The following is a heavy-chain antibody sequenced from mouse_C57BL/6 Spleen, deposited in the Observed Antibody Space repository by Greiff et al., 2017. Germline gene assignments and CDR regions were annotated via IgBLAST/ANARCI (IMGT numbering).Heavy chain of an antibody. D-gene: IGHD1-1*01. Sequence: EVHLVESGGGLVKPGGSLKLSCAASGFTFSDYGMHWVRQAPEKGLEWVAYISSGSSTIYYADTVKGRFTISRDNAKNTLFLQMTSLRSEDTAMYYCARSYYGSRAWFAYWGQGTLVTVSA. CDR2: ISSGSSTI. V-gene: IGHV5-17*01. CDR3: ARSYYGSRAWFAY. J-gene: IGHJ3*01. CDR1: GFTFSDYG.